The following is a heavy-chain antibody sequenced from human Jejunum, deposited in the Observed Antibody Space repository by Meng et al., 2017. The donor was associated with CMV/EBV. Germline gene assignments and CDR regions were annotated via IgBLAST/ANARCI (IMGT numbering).Heavy chain of an antibody. CDR3: AIDLAVGRIWFDP. J-gene: IGHJ5*02. Sequence: SGLCLGGNGFHWVRQAPGKGLGWVADIWYHGREAYYADSVRGRFTISRDDSKSTVYLQMNSLRDEDTAVYYCAIDLAVGRIWFDPRGQGTLVTVSS. CDR1: GLCLGGNG. D-gene: IGHD6-19*01. V-gene: IGHV3-33*01. CDR2: IWYHGREA.